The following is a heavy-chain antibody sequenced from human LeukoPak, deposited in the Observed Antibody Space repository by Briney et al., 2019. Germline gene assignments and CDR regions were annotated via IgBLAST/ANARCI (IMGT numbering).Heavy chain of an antibody. J-gene: IGHJ6*03. CDR3: ARVDIVVVPAVMGAYYYYYMDV. CDR2: ISSSSSTI. D-gene: IGHD2-2*03. Sequence: SGGSLRLSCAASGFTFSSYSMNWVRQAPGKGLEWVSYISSSSSTIYYADSVKGRFTISRDNAKNSLYLQMNSLRAEDTAVYYCARVDIVVVPAVMGAYYYYYMDVWGKETTVTVSS. CDR1: GFTFSSYS. V-gene: IGHV3-48*01.